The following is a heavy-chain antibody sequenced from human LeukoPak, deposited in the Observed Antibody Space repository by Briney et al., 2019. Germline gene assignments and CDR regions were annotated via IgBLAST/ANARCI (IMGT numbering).Heavy chain of an antibody. CDR1: GFTFSSYC. D-gene: IGHD3-22*01. Sequence: GGSLRLSCAASGFTFSSYCMHWVRQAPGKGLEWVAVISYDGSNKYYADSVKGRFTISRDNSKSTLYLQMSSRRAQDTVVYYCAKDQNWRSSSGYQPDYWGQGTLVTVSS. V-gene: IGHV3-30*18. CDR2: ISYDGSNK. CDR3: AKDQNWRSSSGYQPDY. J-gene: IGHJ4*02.